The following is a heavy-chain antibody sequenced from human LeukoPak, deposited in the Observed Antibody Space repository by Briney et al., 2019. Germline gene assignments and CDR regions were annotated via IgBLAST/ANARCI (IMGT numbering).Heavy chain of an antibody. Sequence: GGSLRLSCAASGFTFSSYSMNWVRQAPGKGLEWVSSISSSSSYIYYADSVKGRFTISRDNPGNVVYLQMDSLRAEDTAVYYCTRVAQSGPTGWFDPWGQGTLVTVSS. CDR1: GFTFSSYS. J-gene: IGHJ5*02. CDR2: ISSSSSYI. D-gene: IGHD1-1*01. CDR3: TRVAQSGPTGWFDP. V-gene: IGHV3-21*01.